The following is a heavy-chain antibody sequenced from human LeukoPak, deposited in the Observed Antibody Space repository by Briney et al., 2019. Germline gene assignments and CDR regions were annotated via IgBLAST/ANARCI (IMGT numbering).Heavy chain of an antibody. CDR3: ARETRMVRGVYST. V-gene: IGHV1-2*04. CDR2: INPNSGGT. J-gene: IGHJ5*02. CDR1: GYTFTGYY. Sequence: GASVKVSCKASGYTFTGYYMHWVRQAPGQGLEWMGWINPNSGGTNYAQKFQGWVTMTRDTSISTAYMELSRLRSDDTAVYYCARETRMVRGVYSTWGQGTLVTVSS. D-gene: IGHD3-10*01.